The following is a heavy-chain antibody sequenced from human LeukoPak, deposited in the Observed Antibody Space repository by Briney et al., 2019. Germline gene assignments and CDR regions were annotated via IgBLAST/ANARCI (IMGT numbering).Heavy chain of an antibody. CDR1: RYSFTSYW. CDR3: ATAGGDSSGLDAFDI. D-gene: IGHD3-22*01. CDR2: IYPGDSDT. V-gene: IGHV5-51*01. J-gene: IGHJ3*02. Sequence: ESLKISCKGPRYSFTSYWIGWVRQMPGKGLEWMGIIYPGDSDTRYSPSFQGQVTISADKSISTAYLQWSSLKASDTAMYYCATAGGDSSGLDAFDIWGQGTMVTVSS.